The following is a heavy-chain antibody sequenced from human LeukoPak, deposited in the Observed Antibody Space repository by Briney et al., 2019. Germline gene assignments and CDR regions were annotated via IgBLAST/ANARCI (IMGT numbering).Heavy chain of an antibody. Sequence: GGSLRLSCAASGFTFSSYVMNWVRQAPGKGLEWVSSISSSSSYIYYADSVKGRFTISRDNAKNSLYLQMNSLRAEDTAVYYCARDVEWLLDYWGQGTLVTVSS. V-gene: IGHV3-21*01. D-gene: IGHD3-3*01. J-gene: IGHJ4*02. CDR1: GFTFSSYV. CDR2: ISSSSSYI. CDR3: ARDVEWLLDY.